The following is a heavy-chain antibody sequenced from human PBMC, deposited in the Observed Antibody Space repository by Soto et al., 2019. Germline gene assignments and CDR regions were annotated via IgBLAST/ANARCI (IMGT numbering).Heavy chain of an antibody. Sequence: QITLKESGPTLVKPTQTLTLTCTFSGFSLSNRGMGVGWIRQPPGKALEWLALIYWDDNKRYSPSLKSRLTIAKDTSKNQVVLTMTNTDPVDTSTYYCANRMTGTTDDAFDIWGQGTMVTVSS. V-gene: IGHV2-5*02. CDR1: GFSLSNRGMG. D-gene: IGHD1-20*01. J-gene: IGHJ3*02. CDR3: ANRMTGTTDDAFDI. CDR2: IYWDDNK.